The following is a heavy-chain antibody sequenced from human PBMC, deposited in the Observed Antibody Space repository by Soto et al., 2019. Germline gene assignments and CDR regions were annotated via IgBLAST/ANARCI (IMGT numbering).Heavy chain of an antibody. D-gene: IGHD3-22*01. CDR2: ISYDGSNK. J-gene: IGHJ6*02. V-gene: IGHV3-30*18. CDR3: AKDQSDGYYPRYYYGMDV. CDR1: GFTFSSYG. Sequence: PGGSLRLSCAASGFTFSSYGMHWVRQAPGKGLEWVAVISYDGSNKYYADSVKGRFTISRDNSKNTLYLQMNSLRAEDTAVYYCAKDQSDGYYPRYYYGMDVWGQGTTVTVSS.